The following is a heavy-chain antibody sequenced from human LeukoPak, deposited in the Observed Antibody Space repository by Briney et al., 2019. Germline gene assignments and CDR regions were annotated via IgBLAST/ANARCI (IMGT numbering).Heavy chain of an antibody. CDR3: ARTNYGDYRNWFDP. D-gene: IGHD4-17*01. CDR1: GFSLSTSGMR. V-gene: IGHV2-70*04. J-gene: IGHJ5*02. Sequence: SGPALVKPTQTLTLTCTFSGFSLSTSGMRGSWIRQPPGKALEWLARIDWDDDKFYSTSLKTRLTISKDTSKNQVVLTMTNMDPVDTATYYCARTNYGDYRNWFDPWGQGTLVTVSS. CDR2: IDWDDDK.